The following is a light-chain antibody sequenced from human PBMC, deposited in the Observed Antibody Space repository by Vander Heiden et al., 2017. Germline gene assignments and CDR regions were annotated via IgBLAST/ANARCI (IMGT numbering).Light chain of an antibody. CDR3: QQYGSSPPDLT. CDR2: GAS. V-gene: IGKV3-20*01. J-gene: IGKJ4*01. Sequence: VLSQSSDSLSLYPGERATLSCRASQSVSSSYLAWYQQKPGQAPRLLIYGASSRATGIPDRFSGSGSGTDFTLTISRLEPEDFAVYYCQQYGSSPPDLTFGGGTKVEIK. CDR1: QSVSSSY.